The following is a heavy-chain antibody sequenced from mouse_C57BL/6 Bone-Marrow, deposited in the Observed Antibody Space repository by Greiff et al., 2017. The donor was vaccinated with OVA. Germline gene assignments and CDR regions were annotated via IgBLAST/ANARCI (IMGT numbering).Heavy chain of an antibody. CDR3: ARGSPAWFAY. Sequence: QVQLKESGAELVRPGTSVKVSCKASGYAFTNYLIEWVKQRPGQGLEWIGVINPGSGGTNYNEKFKGKATLTADKSSSTAYMQLSSLTSEDSAVYFCARGSPAWFAYWGQGTLVTVSA. V-gene: IGHV1-54*01. J-gene: IGHJ3*01. CDR1: GYAFTNYL. D-gene: IGHD1-1*01. CDR2: INPGSGGT.